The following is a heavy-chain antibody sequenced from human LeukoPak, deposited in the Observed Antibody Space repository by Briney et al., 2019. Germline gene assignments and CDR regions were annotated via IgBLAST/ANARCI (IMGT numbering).Heavy chain of an antibody. V-gene: IGHV6-1*01. CDR3: ARDRLWSFDY. J-gene: IGHJ4*02. Sequence: SQTLSLTCAISGDSVSSNSAVWNWIRQSPSRGLEWLGRTFYRSKWSSDYALSVKSRITINPDTSKNHFSLQLNPVTPEDTAVYYCARDRLWSFDYWGQGTLVTVSS. CDR2: TFYRSKWSS. CDR1: GDSVSSNSAV. D-gene: IGHD4/OR15-4a*01.